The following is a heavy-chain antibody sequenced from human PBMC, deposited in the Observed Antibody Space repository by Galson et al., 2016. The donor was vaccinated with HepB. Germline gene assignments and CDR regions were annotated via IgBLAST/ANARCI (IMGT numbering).Heavy chain of an antibody. J-gene: IGHJ6*02. Sequence: SLRLSCAASGFTFSSHAMYWVRQAPGKGLEWVATLSSDGSNKYYADSVRGQFSISRDNSNNTLSLQMSSLRSEDTAVYYCARDEGRAEDFVVVPAARKLRVLGYYSMDVWGQGTTVTVSS. CDR3: ARDEGRAEDFVVVPAARKLRVLGYYSMDV. CDR2: LSSDGSNK. CDR1: GFTFSSHA. V-gene: IGHV3-30-3*01. D-gene: IGHD2-2*01.